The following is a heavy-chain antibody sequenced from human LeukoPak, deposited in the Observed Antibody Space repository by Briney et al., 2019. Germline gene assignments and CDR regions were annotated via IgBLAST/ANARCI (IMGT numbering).Heavy chain of an antibody. CDR2: ISSARSTT. V-gene: IGHV3-48*02. J-gene: IGHJ4*02. Sequence: GGSLRLSRSASGFIFSTYSMNWVRQAPGPGLEWLSYISSARSTTYYADSVKGRFTISRDNAKSFLYLQMNSLRDEDTAVYYCARVSTDWSLDYWGQGTLVTVSS. CDR1: GFIFSTYS. CDR3: ARVSTDWSLDY. D-gene: IGHD6-19*01.